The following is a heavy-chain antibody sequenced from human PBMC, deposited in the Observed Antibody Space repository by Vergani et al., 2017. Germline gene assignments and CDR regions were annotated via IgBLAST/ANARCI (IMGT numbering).Heavy chain of an antibody. CDR2: ISGSGGST. Sequence: EVQLVESGGGLVKPGGSLRLSCAASGFTFSSYAMSWVRQAPGKGLEWVSAISGSGGSTYYADSVKGRFTISRDNSKNTLYLQMNSLRAEDTAVYYCAKATYYYDSSGYYGGFDYWGQGTLVTVSS. CDR3: AKATYYYDSSGYYGGFDY. CDR1: GFTFSSYA. D-gene: IGHD3-22*01. J-gene: IGHJ4*02. V-gene: IGHV3-23*04.